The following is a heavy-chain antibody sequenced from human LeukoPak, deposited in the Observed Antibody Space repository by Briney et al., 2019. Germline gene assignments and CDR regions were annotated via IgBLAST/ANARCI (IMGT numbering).Heavy chain of an antibody. CDR1: GYTFTSYG. CDR2: ISAYNGNT. D-gene: IGHD5-12*01. CDR3: ARYSGYDYFDY. J-gene: IGHJ4*02. V-gene: IGHV1-18*01. Sequence: HRASVKVSCKASGYTFTSYGISWVRQAPGQGREWMGWISAYNGNTNYAQKLQGRVNMTTDTSTSTAHMELRSLRSDDTAVYYCARYSGYDYFDYWGQGTLVTVSS.